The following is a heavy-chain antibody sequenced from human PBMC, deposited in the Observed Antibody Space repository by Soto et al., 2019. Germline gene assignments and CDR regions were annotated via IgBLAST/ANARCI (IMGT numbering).Heavy chain of an antibody. J-gene: IGHJ4*02. CDR3: ARVGNTVTTSGRYFDY. D-gene: IGHD4-17*01. CDR2: IHHSGST. CDR1: DAFISYYI. V-gene: IGHV4-34*01. Sequence: PSATKSFTNAAYDAFISYYICCWRHQPRQEVEERIGKIHHSGSTNYKPSFKSRVTISGDTSNNQAYLKLSRVTAEDTAVYYCARVGNTVTTSGRYFDYWGQGTLVTVSS.